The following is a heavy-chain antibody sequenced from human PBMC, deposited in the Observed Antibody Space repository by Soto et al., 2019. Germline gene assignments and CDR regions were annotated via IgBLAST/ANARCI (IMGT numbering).Heavy chain of an antibody. V-gene: IGHV1-69*01. J-gene: IGHJ4*02. Sequence: QVQLVQSGAEVKKPGSSVKVSCKASGGTFSSYAISWVRQAPGQGLEWMGGIIPILGTANYAQKFQGRVTITADESTSTAYMELSSLRSEDTAVYYCARDGCSGGSCYSLGGGFDYWGQGTLVTVSS. CDR2: IIPILGTA. CDR3: ARDGCSGGSCYSLGGGFDY. D-gene: IGHD2-15*01. CDR1: GGTFSSYA.